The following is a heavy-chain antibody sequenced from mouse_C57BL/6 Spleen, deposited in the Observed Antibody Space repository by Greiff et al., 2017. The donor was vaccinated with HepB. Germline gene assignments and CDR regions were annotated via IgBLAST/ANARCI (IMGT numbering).Heavy chain of an antibody. CDR3: ARSKYYAMDY. Sequence: EVMLVESGGGLVKPGGSLKLSCAASGFTFSSYTLSWVRQTPEKRLEWVATISGGGGNTYYPDSVKGRFTISRDNAKNTLYLQMSSLRSEDTALYYCARSKYYAMDYWGQGTSVTVSS. J-gene: IGHJ4*01. CDR1: GFTFSSYT. V-gene: IGHV5-9*01. CDR2: ISGGGGNT. D-gene: IGHD1-1*01.